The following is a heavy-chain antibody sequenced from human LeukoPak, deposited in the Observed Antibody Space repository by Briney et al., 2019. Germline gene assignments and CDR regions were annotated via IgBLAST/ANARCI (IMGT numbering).Heavy chain of an antibody. V-gene: IGHV4-38-2*02. CDR1: GYSISSGYY. CDR2: IYHSGST. CDR3: TRDPEYSSGYY. Sequence: SETLSLTRTVSGYSISSGYYWGWIRQPPGKGLEWIGSIYHSGSTYYNPSLKSRVTISVDTSKNQFSLKLSSVTAADTAAYYCTRDPEYSSGYYWGQGTLVTVSS. J-gene: IGHJ4*02. D-gene: IGHD6-19*01.